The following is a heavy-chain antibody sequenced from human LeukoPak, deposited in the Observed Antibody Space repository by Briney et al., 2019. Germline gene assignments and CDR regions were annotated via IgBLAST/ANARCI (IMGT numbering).Heavy chain of an antibody. CDR3: ARRDCSSTSCYSGDAFDI. J-gene: IGHJ3*02. D-gene: IGHD2-2*02. CDR2: IYYSGST. CDR1: GASISSSSYY. V-gene: IGHV4-61*01. Sequence: SETLSLTCTVSGASISSSSYYWSWIRQPPGKGLEWIGYIYYSGSTNYNPSLKSRVTISVDTSKNQFSLKLSSVTTADTAVYYCARRDCSSTSCYSGDAFDIWGQGTMVTVSS.